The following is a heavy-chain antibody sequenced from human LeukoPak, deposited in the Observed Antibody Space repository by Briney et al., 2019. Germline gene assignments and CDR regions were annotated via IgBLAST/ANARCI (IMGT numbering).Heavy chain of an antibody. CDR1: GFTFSSYA. CDR2: IIPIFGTA. Sequence: ASVKVSCTASGFTFSSYAISWVRQAPGQGLEWMGGIIPIFGTANYAQKFQGRVTITADESTSTAYMELSSLRSEDTAVYYCASPTLDDIYYYYGMDVWGQGTTVTVSS. CDR3: ASPTLDDIYYYYGMDV. V-gene: IGHV1-69*13. D-gene: IGHD3-22*01. J-gene: IGHJ6*02.